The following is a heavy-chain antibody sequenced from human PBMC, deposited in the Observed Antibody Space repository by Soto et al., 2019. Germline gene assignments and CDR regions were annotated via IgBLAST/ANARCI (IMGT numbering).Heavy chain of an antibody. J-gene: IGHJ4*02. CDR1: GVTFSSYA. Sequence: PGGSLRLSCAASGVTFSSYAVSWVRQAPGKGLEWVSAISGSGGSTYYADSVKGRFTISRDNSKTTLYLQMNSLRAEDTAVYYCAKGSSAAGGYWGQGALVTVSS. CDR3: AKGSSAAGGY. D-gene: IGHD6-13*01. CDR2: ISGSGGST. V-gene: IGHV3-23*01.